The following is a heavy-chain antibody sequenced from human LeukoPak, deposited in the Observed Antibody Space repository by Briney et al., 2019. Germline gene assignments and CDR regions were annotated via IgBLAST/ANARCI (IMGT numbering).Heavy chain of an antibody. CDR3: ARVGDGYNSPFDY. D-gene: IGHD5-24*01. Sequence: GASVKVSCKASGYTFSANYMHWVRQAPGQGLEWMGRIIPILGIANYAQKFQGRVTITADKSTSTAYMELSSLRSEDTAVYYCARVGDGYNSPFDYWGQGTLVTVSS. CDR1: GYTFSANY. J-gene: IGHJ4*02. V-gene: IGHV1-69*04. CDR2: IIPILGIA.